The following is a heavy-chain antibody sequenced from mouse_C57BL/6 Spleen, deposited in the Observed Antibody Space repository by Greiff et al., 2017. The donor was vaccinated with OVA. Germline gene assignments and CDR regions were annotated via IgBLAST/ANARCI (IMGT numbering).Heavy chain of an antibody. V-gene: IGHV7-3*01. CDR2: IRNKANGYTT. Sequence: EVQLVESGGGLVQPGGSLSLSCAASGFTFTDYYMSWVRQPPGKALEWLGFIRNKANGYTTEYSASVKGRFTISRDNSQSILYLQMNALRAEDSATYYCARYRAMRDAMDYWGQGTSVTVSS. CDR3: ARYRAMRDAMDY. J-gene: IGHJ4*01. CDR1: GFTFTDYY.